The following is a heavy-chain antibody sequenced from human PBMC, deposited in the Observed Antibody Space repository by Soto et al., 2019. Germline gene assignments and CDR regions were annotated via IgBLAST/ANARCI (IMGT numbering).Heavy chain of an antibody. CDR1: GGSISSSSYY. Sequence: QLQLQESGPGLVKPSETLSLTCTVSGGSISSSSYYWGWIRQPPGKGLEWIGSIYYSGSTYYNPSLKSRVTISVDTSKNQFSLKLSSVTAADTAVYYCARHGAQGAAAEVLGDWFDPWGQGTLVTVSS. CDR2: IYYSGST. CDR3: ARHGAQGAAAEVLGDWFDP. D-gene: IGHD6-13*01. V-gene: IGHV4-39*01. J-gene: IGHJ5*02.